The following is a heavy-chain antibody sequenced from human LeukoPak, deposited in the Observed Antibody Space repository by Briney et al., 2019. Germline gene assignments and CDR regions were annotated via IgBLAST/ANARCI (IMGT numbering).Heavy chain of an antibody. V-gene: IGHV3-21*01. CDR1: GFTFSSYS. Sequence: PGGSLRLSCAASGFTFSSYSMNWVRQAPGKGLEWVSSISSSSSYIYYADSVKGRFTISRDNAKNSLYLQMNSLRAEDTAVYYCASLTSSIAARDYWGQGTLVTVSS. CDR3: ASLTSSIAARDY. D-gene: IGHD6-6*01. CDR2: ISSSSSYI. J-gene: IGHJ4*02.